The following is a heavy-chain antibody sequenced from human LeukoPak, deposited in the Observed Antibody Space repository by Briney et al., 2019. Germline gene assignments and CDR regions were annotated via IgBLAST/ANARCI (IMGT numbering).Heavy chain of an antibody. V-gene: IGHV3-7*03. CDR1: GFTFSSYW. Sequence: PGGSLRLSCAASGFTFSSYWMSWVRQAPGKGLEWVANIKEDGSEENYVTSVKGRFTISRDNAQNSLYLQMNSLRAEDTAIYYCVRDRGTYRPIDYWGQGTLVTVSS. CDR2: IKEDGSEE. J-gene: IGHJ4*02. CDR3: VRDRGTYRPIDY. D-gene: IGHD1-26*01.